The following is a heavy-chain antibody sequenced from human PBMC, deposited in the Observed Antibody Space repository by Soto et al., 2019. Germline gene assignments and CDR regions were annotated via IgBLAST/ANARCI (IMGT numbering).Heavy chain of an antibody. Sequence: SETLSLTCDVSGYSMTSGFYWGWIRQTPGKGLEWIGSVYHSGPTYYNPSLESRVSISVDTSKSQFSLKLISATAADTGTYYCARERSFARPAGWFEPWGQGTQVTVSS. V-gene: IGHV4-38-2*02. CDR3: ARERSFARPAGWFEP. CDR1: GYSMTSGFY. D-gene: IGHD6-13*01. CDR2: VYHSGPT. J-gene: IGHJ5*02.